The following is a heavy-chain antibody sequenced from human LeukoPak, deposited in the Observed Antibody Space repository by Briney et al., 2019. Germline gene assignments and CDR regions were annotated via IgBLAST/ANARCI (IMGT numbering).Heavy chain of an antibody. J-gene: IGHJ4*02. CDR2: MNPKSGDT. Sequence: ASVKVSCKASGYSFTNYDINWVRQATGQGLEWMGWMNPKSGDTGYSQKFQGRVFITRDTSINTAYMELSSLGSDDTAVYYCARSYGSGSYHFDYWGQGTLVTVSS. D-gene: IGHD3-10*01. V-gene: IGHV1-8*03. CDR3: ARSYGSGSYHFDY. CDR1: GYSFTNYD.